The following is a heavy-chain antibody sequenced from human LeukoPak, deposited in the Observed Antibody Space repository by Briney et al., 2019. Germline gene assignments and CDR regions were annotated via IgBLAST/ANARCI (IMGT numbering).Heavy chain of an antibody. CDR3: ARDSRDYYDSSGYMN. J-gene: IGHJ4*02. V-gene: IGHV4-59*01. CDR2: IYYSGSP. D-gene: IGHD3-22*01. CDR1: GGSISSYY. Sequence: SGTLSLTCTVSGGSISSYYWSWIRQPPGKGLEWIGYIYYSGSPNYNPSLKSRVNISVDTSKNQFSLKLSSVTAADTAVYYCARDSRDYYDSSGYMNWGRGTLVTVSS.